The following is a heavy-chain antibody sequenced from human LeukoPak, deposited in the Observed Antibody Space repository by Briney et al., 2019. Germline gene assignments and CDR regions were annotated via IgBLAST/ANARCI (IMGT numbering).Heavy chain of an antibody. V-gene: IGHV4-4*07. CDR1: GGSISSYY. Sequence: PSETLSLTCTVSGGSISSYYWNWIRQPAGKGPEWIGRIYTSGSTNYNPSLKSRVTMSVDTSKNQFSLRLSSVSAADTAVYYCARDRDLVPYYFDYWGQGILVTVSS. CDR3: ARDRDLVPYYFDY. J-gene: IGHJ4*02. D-gene: IGHD2-2*01. CDR2: IYTSGST.